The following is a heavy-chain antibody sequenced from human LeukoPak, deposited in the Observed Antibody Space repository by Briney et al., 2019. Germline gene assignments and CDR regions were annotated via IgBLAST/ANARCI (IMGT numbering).Heavy chain of an antibody. CDR2: IWYDGSNK. CDR1: GLTFSSYG. V-gene: IGHV3-33*08. CDR3: AREGVRFLFDP. J-gene: IGHJ5*02. D-gene: IGHD3-3*01. Sequence: GGSLRLSCAASGLTFSSYGMHWVRQAPGKGLEWVAFIWYDGSNKYYGDSAKGRFTISRDNSKNTLYLQMNSLRAEDTAAYYCAREGVRFLFDPWGQGTLVTVSS.